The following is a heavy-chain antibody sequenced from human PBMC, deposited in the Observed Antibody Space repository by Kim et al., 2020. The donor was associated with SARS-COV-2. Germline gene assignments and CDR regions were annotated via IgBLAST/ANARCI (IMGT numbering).Heavy chain of an antibody. D-gene: IGHD2-15*01. V-gene: IGHV4-39*02. J-gene: IGHJ4*02. CDR3: ARLDCIGGSCDHGFDY. Sequence: PSLKSRVTTSVDTSKNYFSLRLTFVTSADTAVYYCARLDCIGGSCDHGFDYWGQGTLVTVSS.